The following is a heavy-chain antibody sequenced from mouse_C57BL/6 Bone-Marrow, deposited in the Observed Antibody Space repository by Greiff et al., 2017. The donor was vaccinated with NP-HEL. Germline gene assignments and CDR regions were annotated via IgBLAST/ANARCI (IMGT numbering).Heavy chain of an antibody. Sequence: EVKLVESGPGLVKPSQSLSLTCSVTGYSITSGYYWNWIRQFPGNKLEWMGYISYDGSNNYNPFLKNRISITRATSQHQFFLKLKSVTTEDTATYYGAREDRNYVGFADWGQGTLVTGAA. J-gene: IGHJ3*01. CDR1: GYSITSGYY. V-gene: IGHV3-6*01. CDR2: ISYDGSN. D-gene: IGHD2-5*01. CDR3: AREDRNYVGFAD.